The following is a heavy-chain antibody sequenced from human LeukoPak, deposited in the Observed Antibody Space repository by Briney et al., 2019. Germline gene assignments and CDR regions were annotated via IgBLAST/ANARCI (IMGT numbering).Heavy chain of an antibody. CDR2: IYYSGST. J-gene: IGHJ4*02. CDR3: ARYGITGTT. D-gene: IGHD1-7*01. V-gene: IGHV4-39*01. CDR1: GGSISSSSYY. Sequence: SETLSLTCTVSGGSISSSSYYWGWIRQPPGKGLEWIGSIYYSGSTYYNPSLKSRVTISVDTSKNRFSLKLSSVTAADTAVYYCARYGITGTTWGQGTLVTVSS.